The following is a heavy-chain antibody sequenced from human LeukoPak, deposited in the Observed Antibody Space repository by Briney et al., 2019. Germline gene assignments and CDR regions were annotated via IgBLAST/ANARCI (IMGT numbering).Heavy chain of an antibody. V-gene: IGHV4-59*08. J-gene: IGHJ4*02. CDR1: AGSISSYC. CDR3: ARLWSPMVEIDY. D-gene: IGHD2-15*01. CDR2: ISYSGRT. Sequence: PSETLSLTCSVSAGSISSYCWSWIRQPPGKGLEWIGYISYSGRTKYNPSLKSRVTISVDTSKNQFSLKVSSVTAADTAVYYCARLWSPMVEIDYWGQGTLVTVSS.